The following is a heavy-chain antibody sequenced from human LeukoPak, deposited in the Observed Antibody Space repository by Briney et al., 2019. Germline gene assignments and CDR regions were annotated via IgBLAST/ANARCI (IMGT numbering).Heavy chain of an antibody. CDR1: GASITNNSYY. Sequence: PSETLSLTCTVSGASITNNSYYWGWIRQPPGKGLEWIANIHNSGSIHYNPALKSRVTISMDTSKNLFSLSLGSVTAADTAVYYCASHSFYYGAARGYWGQGTLVTVSS. V-gene: IGHV4-39*01. CDR3: ASHSFYYGAARGY. J-gene: IGHJ4*02. CDR2: IHNSGSI. D-gene: IGHD3-10*01.